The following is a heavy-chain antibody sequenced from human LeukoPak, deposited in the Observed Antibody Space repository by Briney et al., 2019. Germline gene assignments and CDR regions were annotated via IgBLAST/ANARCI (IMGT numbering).Heavy chain of an antibody. CDR2: IYYTGNT. J-gene: IGHJ6*02. D-gene: IGHD3-10*01. V-gene: IGHV4-59*08. CDR1: GGSISSYY. Sequence: PSETLSLTCTVSGGSISSYYWSWIRQPPGRGLEWIGYIYYTGNTNYNPSLKSRVTISVDTSKNQFSLKLSSVTAADTAVYYCARLIKDPDYYGMDVWGQGTTVTVSS. CDR3: ARLIKDPDYYGMDV.